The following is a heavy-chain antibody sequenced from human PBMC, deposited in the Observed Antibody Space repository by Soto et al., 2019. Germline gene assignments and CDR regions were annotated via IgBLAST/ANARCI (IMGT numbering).Heavy chain of an antibody. D-gene: IGHD3-22*01. Sequence: SETLSLTCTVSGGSISSSSYYWGWIRQPPGKGLEWIGSIYYSGSTYYNPSLKSRVTISVDTSKNQFSLTLSSVTAADTAVYYCSRPDYYDSSGYYYALYFDYWGQGTLVTVSS. CDR2: IYYSGST. J-gene: IGHJ4*02. CDR3: SRPDYYDSSGYYYALYFDY. V-gene: IGHV4-39*01. CDR1: GGSISSSSYY.